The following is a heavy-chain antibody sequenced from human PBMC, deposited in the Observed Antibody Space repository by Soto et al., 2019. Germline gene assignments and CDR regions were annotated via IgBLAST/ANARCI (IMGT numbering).Heavy chain of an antibody. Sequence: EVQLVESGGGLVQPGRSLILSCAASGFTFGDYAMHWVRQVPGKGLEWVSGVGSNSGAVGYADSVKGRFTISRDNAQNSLYLQMDGLTTEDTAFYYCARDRAGLSDTGTISFWGQGTLVTVSS. CDR1: GFTFGDYA. V-gene: IGHV3-9*01. J-gene: IGHJ4*02. CDR3: ARDRAGLSDTGTISF. D-gene: IGHD1-1*01. CDR2: VGSNSGAV.